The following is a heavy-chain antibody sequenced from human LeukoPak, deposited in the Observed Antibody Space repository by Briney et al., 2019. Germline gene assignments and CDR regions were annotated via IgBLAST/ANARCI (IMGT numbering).Heavy chain of an antibody. Sequence: SETLSLTCTVSGGSISSYYWSWIRQPPGKGLEWIGYIYYSGSTNYNPSLKSRVTISVDTSKNQFSLKLSSVTAADTAVYYCARAYYYDSSGYYYPFDYWGQGTLVTVSS. CDR1: GGSISSYY. J-gene: IGHJ4*02. CDR3: ARAYYYDSSGYYYPFDY. CDR2: IYYSGST. D-gene: IGHD3-22*01. V-gene: IGHV4-59*08.